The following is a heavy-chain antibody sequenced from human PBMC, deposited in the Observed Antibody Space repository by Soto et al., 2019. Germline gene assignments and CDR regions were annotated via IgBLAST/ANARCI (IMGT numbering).Heavy chain of an antibody. D-gene: IGHD2-15*01. V-gene: IGHV1-18*01. CDR2: ISAYNGNT. CDR1: GYTFTSYG. J-gene: IGHJ5*01. CDR3: AREYTVYCSGGSCFESVWFDS. Sequence: ASVKVSCKASGYTFTSYGISWVRQAPGQGLEWMGWISAYNGNTNYAQKLQGRVTMTTDTSTSTAYMELRSLRSDDTAVYYCAREYTVYCSGGSCFESVWFDSWGQGTLVTVSS.